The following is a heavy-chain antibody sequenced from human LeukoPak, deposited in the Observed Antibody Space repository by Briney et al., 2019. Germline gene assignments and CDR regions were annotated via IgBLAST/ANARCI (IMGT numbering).Heavy chain of an antibody. J-gene: IGHJ4*02. D-gene: IGHD3-3*01. CDR2: ISSSGSTI. Sequence: GGSLRHSCAASGFTFSDYYMSWIRQAPGKGLEWVSYISSSGSTIYYADSVKGRFTISRDNAKNSLYLQMNSLRAEDTAVYYCARDRPYYDFWSGYSMDYWGQGTLVTVSS. V-gene: IGHV3-11*01. CDR1: GFTFSDYY. CDR3: ARDRPYYDFWSGYSMDY.